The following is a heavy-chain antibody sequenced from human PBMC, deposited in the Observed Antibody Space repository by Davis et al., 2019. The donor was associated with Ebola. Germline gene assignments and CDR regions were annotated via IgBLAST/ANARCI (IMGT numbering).Heavy chain of an antibody. CDR2: MNPNSGNT. V-gene: IGHV1-18*01. J-gene: IGHJ4*02. D-gene: IGHD1-7*01. CDR1: GYTFTSYD. CDR3: ARAAGTAPFDY. Sequence: ASVKVSCKTSGYTFTSYDINWVRQATGQGLEWMGWMNPNSGNTNYAQKLQGRVTMTTDTSTSTAYMELRSLRSDDTAVYYCARAAGTAPFDYWGQGTLVTVSS.